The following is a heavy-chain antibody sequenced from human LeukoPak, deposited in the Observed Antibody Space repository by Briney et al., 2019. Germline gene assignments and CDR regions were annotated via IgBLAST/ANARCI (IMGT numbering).Heavy chain of an antibody. CDR3: ARHKSMTWFDP. CDR1: GGSISSSSYY. Sequence: SETLSLTCTVSGGSISSSSYYWGWIRQPPGTGLEWIGSIYYSGTTCYNPTLTSRVTISVDTSKNQFSLRLSSVTAADTAIYYCARHKSMTWFDPWGQGTLVTVSS. J-gene: IGHJ5*02. V-gene: IGHV4-39*01. CDR2: IYYSGTT.